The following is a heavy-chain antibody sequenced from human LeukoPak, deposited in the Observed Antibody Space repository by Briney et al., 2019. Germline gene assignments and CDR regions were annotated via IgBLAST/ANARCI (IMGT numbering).Heavy chain of an antibody. CDR3: ARDSSSSWYTVDP. CDR1: GFTFSSYS. Sequence: GGSLRLSCAASGFTFSSYSMNWVRQAPGKGLEWVSSISSSSSYLYYADSVKGRFTISRDNAKNSLYLQMNSLRAEDTAVYYCARDSSSSWYTVDPWGQGTLVTVSS. J-gene: IGHJ5*02. D-gene: IGHD6-13*01. CDR2: ISSSSSYL. V-gene: IGHV3-21*01.